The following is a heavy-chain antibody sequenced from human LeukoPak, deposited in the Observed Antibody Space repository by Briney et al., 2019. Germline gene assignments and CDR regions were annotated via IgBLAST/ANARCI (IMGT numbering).Heavy chain of an antibody. CDR2: TASSSYI. D-gene: IGHD1-14*01. CDR1: GFTVSSNY. Sequence: GGSLRLSCAASGFTVSSNYMSWVRQAPGKGLEWVSSITASSSYIYYADSVKGRFTISRGISKNTLHLQMNSLRAEDTAVYYCARHQPPSSHTSFDYWGQGTLVTVSS. V-gene: IGHV3-21*04. J-gene: IGHJ4*02. CDR3: ARHQPPSSHTSFDY.